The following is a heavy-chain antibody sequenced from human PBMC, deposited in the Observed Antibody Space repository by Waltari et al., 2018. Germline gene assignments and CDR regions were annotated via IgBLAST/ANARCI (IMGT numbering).Heavy chain of an antibody. J-gene: IGHJ3*02. Sequence: QVQLQESGPGLVKTSQTLSLACSVPGAPIPSGGHVWNWIRQPAGKGLVWIGRVSSSGTTNYSPSLKSRVTISVDTSKNHFSLNLTSVTAADTAVYYCSRYSVAARALYDAFDIWGQGTMVSVSS. CDR1: GAPIPSGGHV. CDR2: VSSSGTT. V-gene: IGHV4-61*02. CDR3: SRYSVAARALYDAFDI. D-gene: IGHD6-19*01.